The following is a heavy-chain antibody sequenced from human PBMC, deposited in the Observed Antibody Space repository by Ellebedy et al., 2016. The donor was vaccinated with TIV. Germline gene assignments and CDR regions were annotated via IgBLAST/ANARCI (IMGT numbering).Heavy chain of an antibody. J-gene: IGHJ2*01. Sequence: MPSETLSLTCTVSGVTMINYYWSWVRQSTEKGLEWIAYVYYTGRTNYNTPLGSRVTISLDTSKRQFSLNLRSLTAADTAVYYCARSSAGGFDYWYCDLWGRGTLVTVSS. D-gene: IGHD6-19*01. CDR2: VYYTGRT. V-gene: IGHV4-59*01. CDR1: GVTMINYY. CDR3: ARSSAGGFDYWYCDL.